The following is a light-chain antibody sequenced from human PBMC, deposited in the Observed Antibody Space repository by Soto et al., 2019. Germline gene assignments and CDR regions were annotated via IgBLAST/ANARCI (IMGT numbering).Light chain of an antibody. CDR1: SSNIGNNY. Sequence: QSVLTQTPSVSAAPGQKVTISCSGTSSNIGNNYVSWYQQFPDTAPKLLIYDNNKRPPGIPDRFSGSKSGASATLVITGVQTGDEADYYCGTWDGSRNWVFGGGTKLTVL. V-gene: IGLV1-51*01. J-gene: IGLJ3*02. CDR2: DNN. CDR3: GTWDGSRNWV.